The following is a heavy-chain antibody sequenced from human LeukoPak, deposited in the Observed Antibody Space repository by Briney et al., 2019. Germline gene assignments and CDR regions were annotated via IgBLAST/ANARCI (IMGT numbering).Heavy chain of an antibody. V-gene: IGHV4-34*01. Sequence: SETLSLTCAVYGGSFSGYYWSWIRQPPGKGLEWIGEINHSGSTNYNPSLKSRVTISVDTSKKQFSLKLSSVTAADTAMYYCASPWGYGSGIWGQGTLVTVSS. CDR1: GGSFSGYY. J-gene: IGHJ4*02. CDR2: INHSGST. CDR3: ASPWGYGSGI. D-gene: IGHD3-10*01.